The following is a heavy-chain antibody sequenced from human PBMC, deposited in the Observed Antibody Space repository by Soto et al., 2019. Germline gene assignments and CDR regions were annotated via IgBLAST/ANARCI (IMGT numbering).Heavy chain of an antibody. J-gene: IGHJ6*02. CDR3: ARHSHYYYGSGSYGMDV. V-gene: IGHV4-59*08. D-gene: IGHD3-10*01. CDR1: GGSISSYY. CDR2: IYYSGST. Sequence: SETLSLTCTVSGGSISSYYWSWIRQPPGKGLEWIGYIYYSGSTNYNPSLKSRVTISVDTSKNQFSLKLSSVTAADTAVYYCARHSHYYYGSGSYGMDVWGQGTTVTVSS.